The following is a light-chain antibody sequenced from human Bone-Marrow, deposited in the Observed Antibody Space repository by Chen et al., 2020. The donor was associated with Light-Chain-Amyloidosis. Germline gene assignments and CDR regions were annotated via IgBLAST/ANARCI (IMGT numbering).Light chain of an antibody. J-gene: IGLJ3*02. CDR2: VGAGGVVG. CDR3: ATDPGSGAHFVWV. CDR1: SGYNDYK. Sequence: QPLLTQPPSASASLGTSVTLTCTLSSGYNDYKVDWYQQKPGKGPRFLMRVGAGGVVGSRGDGVPDRSSVLGSGLIRSLIIKNSQEDDGSDYYCATDPGSGAHFVWVFGGGTRLPVL. V-gene: IGLV9-49*01.